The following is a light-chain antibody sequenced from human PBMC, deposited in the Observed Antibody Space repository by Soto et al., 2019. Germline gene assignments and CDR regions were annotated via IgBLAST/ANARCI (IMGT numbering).Light chain of an antibody. J-gene: IGKJ1*01. V-gene: IGKV3-20*01. CDR3: QQYGSSPRT. CDR1: QSVSSFY. Sequence: EIVLTQSPGTLSLSPGERATLSGRASQSVSSFYLAWYQQKPGQAPRLLIYDVSSRATGIPDRFGGSGSGTDFTLAISRLEPEDFAVYYCQQYGSSPRTFGQGTKVDIK. CDR2: DVS.